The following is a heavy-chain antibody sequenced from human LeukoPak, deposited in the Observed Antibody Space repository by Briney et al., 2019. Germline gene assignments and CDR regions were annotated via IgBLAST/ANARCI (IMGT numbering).Heavy chain of an antibody. Sequence: SETLSLTCTVSGGSISSGDYYWTWIRQPPGEGLEWIAYIYYTGSTYYNPSLKSRVTISVDTSKNQFSLKMTSLTAADTAVYYCARDNYDSSGYYEHALDLWGQGTMVTVSS. CDR2: IYYTGST. D-gene: IGHD3-22*01. CDR1: GGSISSGDYY. V-gene: IGHV4-30-4*01. J-gene: IGHJ3*01. CDR3: ARDNYDSSGYYEHALDL.